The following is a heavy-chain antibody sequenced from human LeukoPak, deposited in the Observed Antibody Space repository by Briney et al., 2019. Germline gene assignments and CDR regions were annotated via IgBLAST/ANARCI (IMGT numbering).Heavy chain of an antibody. CDR3: ARERYYYGSGSYRYYYYGMDV. Sequence: GASVKVSCKASGYTFSSYDINWVRQATGQGLEWMGWMNPNSGGTNYAQKFQGWVTMTRDTSISTAYMELSRLRSDDTAVYYCARERYYYGSGSYRYYYYGMDVWGKGTTVTVSS. D-gene: IGHD3-10*01. CDR1: GYTFSSYD. V-gene: IGHV1-2*04. CDR2: MNPNSGGT. J-gene: IGHJ6*04.